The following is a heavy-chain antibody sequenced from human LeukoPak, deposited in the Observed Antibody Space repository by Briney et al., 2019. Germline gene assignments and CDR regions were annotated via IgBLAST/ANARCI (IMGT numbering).Heavy chain of an antibody. CDR1: GVSFDDDV. D-gene: IGHD4-17*01. J-gene: IGHJ6*03. CDR2: ICWNIGII. V-gene: IGHV3-9*01. Sequence: GRSLRLSCAASGVSFDDDVMHWVREGPGEGLEWVSGICWNIGIIGYAESPKGGVTLSRDNAKNSLYLHMNSLRAEDTAVYYSAKRIETVTTWWQYYYYYYYMDVWGKGTTVTISS. CDR3: AKRIETVTTWWQYYYYYYYMDV.